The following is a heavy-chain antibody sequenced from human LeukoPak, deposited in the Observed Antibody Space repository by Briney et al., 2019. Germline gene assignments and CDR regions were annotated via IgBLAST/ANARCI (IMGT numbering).Heavy chain of an antibody. D-gene: IGHD6-19*01. CDR3: ARDVGWYHFDY. V-gene: IGHV3-53*01. Sequence: SGGSLRLSCAASGFTGSNNYVSWVRQAPGMGLGWVSAIHSSGATCYADSVKGRFTISRDNAKNSLYLQMSSLRDEDTAVYYCARDVGWYHFDYWGQGTLVTVSS. CDR1: GFTGSNNY. CDR2: IHSSGAT. J-gene: IGHJ4*02.